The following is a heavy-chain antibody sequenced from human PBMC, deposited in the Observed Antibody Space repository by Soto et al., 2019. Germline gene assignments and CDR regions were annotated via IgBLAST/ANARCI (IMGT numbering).Heavy chain of an antibody. V-gene: IGHV4-34*01. CDR3: ARGFSTGPLDY. CDR2: INHSGGS. Sequence: SETLSLTCAVYGGSFSGYYWNWIRQPPGKGLEWIGEINHSGGSNYSPSLKSRVTMSLNTSKNQFSLKLSSVTAADTAVYYCARGFSTGPLDYWGQGTLVTVS. CDR1: GGSFSGYY. D-gene: IGHD2-2*01. J-gene: IGHJ4*02.